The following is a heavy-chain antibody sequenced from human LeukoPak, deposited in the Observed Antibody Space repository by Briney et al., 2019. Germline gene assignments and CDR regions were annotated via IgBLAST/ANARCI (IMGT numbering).Heavy chain of an antibody. V-gene: IGHV4-59*12. CDR2: IYYSGST. J-gene: IGHJ4*02. Sequence: PSETLSLTCTVSGGSISSYYWSWIRQPPGKGLEWIGYIYYSGSTNYNPSLKSRVTISVDTSKNQFSLKLSSVTAADTAVYYCARLMGMVRGARSGFDYWGQGTLVTVSS. D-gene: IGHD3-10*01. CDR3: ARLMGMVRGARSGFDY. CDR1: GGSISSYY.